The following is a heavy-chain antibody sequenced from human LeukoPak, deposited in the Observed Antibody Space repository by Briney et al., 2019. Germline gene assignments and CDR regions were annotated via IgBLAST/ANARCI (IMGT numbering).Heavy chain of an antibody. CDR3: AKHRGRDGGYPFDY. CDR1: GFIFSSCA. Sequence: GGSLRLSCATSGFIFSSCAMSWVSQAPGKGLEWVSVISGSGGSTNYAESVKGRFTISRDNSKNTLYLQMNSLRVEDTAVYYCAKHRGRDGGYPFDYWGQGTLVTVSS. CDR2: ISGSGGST. D-gene: IGHD5-12*01. V-gene: IGHV3-23*01. J-gene: IGHJ4*02.